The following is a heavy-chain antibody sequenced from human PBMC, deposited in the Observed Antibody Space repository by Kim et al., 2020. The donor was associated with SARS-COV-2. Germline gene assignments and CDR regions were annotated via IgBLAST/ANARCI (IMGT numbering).Heavy chain of an antibody. CDR2: IIPILGIA. CDR1: GGTFSSYT. V-gene: IGHV1-69*02. J-gene: IGHJ6*02. Sequence: SVKVSCKASGGTFSSYTISWVRQAPGQGLEWMGRIIPILGIANYAQKFQGRVTITADKSTSTAYMELSSLRSEDTAVYYCARNPRLRMDTNAYGMDVWGQGTTVTVSS. D-gene: IGHD5-18*01. CDR3: ARNPRLRMDTNAYGMDV.